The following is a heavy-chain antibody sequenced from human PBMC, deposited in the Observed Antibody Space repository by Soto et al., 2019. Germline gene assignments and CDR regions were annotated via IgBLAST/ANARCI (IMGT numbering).Heavy chain of an antibody. J-gene: IGHJ5*02. CDR3: AKAPKEGRIAVAGNCWFDP. CDR2: ISYDGSNK. V-gene: IGHV3-30*18. CDR1: GFTFSSYG. D-gene: IGHD6-19*01. Sequence: GGSLRLSCAASGFTFSSYGMHWVRQAPGKGLEWVAVISYDGSNKYYADSVKGRFTISRDNSKNTLYLQMNSLRAEDTAVYYCAKAPKEGRIAVAGNCWFDPWGQGTLVTVSS.